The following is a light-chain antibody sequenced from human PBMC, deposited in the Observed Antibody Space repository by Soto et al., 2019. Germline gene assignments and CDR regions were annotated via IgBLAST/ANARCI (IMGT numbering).Light chain of an antibody. CDR2: DAS. CDR3: QQRSHWGLT. Sequence: EIVLTQSPATLSLSPGERATLSCRASQSVSSYLAWYQQKPGPALRLLIYDASNRATGIPARFSGSGSGTDFTLTISSPEAEDFAVEYWQQRSHWGLTFGGGTKVEIK. V-gene: IGKV3-11*01. CDR1: QSVSSY. J-gene: IGKJ4*01.